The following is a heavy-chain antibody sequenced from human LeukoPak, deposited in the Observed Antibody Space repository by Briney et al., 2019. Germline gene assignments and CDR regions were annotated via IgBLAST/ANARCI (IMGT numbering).Heavy chain of an antibody. CDR2: ISSSSSYI. CDR1: GFTVSSNY. J-gene: IGHJ4*02. D-gene: IGHD3-22*01. V-gene: IGHV3-21*01. Sequence: GGSLRLSCAASGFTVSSNYMSWVRQAPGKGLEWVSSISSSSSYIYYADSVKSRFTISRDNAKNSLYLQMNSLRAEDTAVYYCARYQYYYDSSGYYPDYWGQGTLVTVSS. CDR3: ARYQYYYDSSGYYPDY.